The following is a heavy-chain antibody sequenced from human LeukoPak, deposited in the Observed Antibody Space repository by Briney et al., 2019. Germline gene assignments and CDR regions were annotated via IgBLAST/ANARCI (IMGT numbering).Heavy chain of an antibody. CDR1: GFTFDDYT. J-gene: IGHJ3*02. CDR3: ARDGAYDAFDI. CDR2: ISWDGGST. V-gene: IGHV3-43*01. Sequence: GGSLRLSCAASGFTFDDYTMHWVRQAPGKGLEWVSLISWDGGSTYYAGSVKGRFTISRDNSKNSLYLQMNSLRTEDTALYYCARDGAYDAFDIWGQGTMVTVSS. D-gene: IGHD3-16*01.